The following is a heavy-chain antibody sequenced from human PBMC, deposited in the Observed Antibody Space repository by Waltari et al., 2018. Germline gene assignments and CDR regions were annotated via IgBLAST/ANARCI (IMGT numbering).Heavy chain of an antibody. V-gene: IGHV3-73*02. Sequence: VQLVESGGGLVQPGGSLKLSCAASGFPFGGLAMDGVRQAAGKGLEGVGHSRSKANRYATEEAASVKGRFTSSRDDAKNTAYLQMNSLRTEDTAVYYFATIYSDFSSCYDYWGQGTLVTVSS. CDR2: SRSKANRYAT. D-gene: IGHD3-3*01. CDR3: ATIYSDFSSCYDY. CDR1: GFPFGGLA. J-gene: IGHJ4*02.